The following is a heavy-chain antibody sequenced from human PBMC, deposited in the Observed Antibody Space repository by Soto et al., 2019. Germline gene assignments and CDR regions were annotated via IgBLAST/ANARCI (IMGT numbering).Heavy chain of an antibody. CDR3: SWSLNY. V-gene: IGHV3-23*01. Sequence: HPGGSLRLSCAASGFTFSNYAMNWVRQAPGKGLEWVSAISGSGGSTYYADSVKGRFTISRDNSENALFLQMSSLRVEDTAVYYCSWSLNYSGQGVLVTVSS. CDR1: GFTFSNYA. CDR2: ISGSGGST. D-gene: IGHD1-26*01. J-gene: IGHJ4*02.